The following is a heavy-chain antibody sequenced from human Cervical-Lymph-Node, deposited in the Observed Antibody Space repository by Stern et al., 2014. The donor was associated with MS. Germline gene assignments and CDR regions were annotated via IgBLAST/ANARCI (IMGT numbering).Heavy chain of an antibody. CDR3: ANRDMGYTYGRHDY. D-gene: IGHD5-12*01. V-gene: IGHV1-69*06. CDR1: GGTFNNHV. CDR2: IIPMFGAA. Sequence: VQLVQSGAEVKKPGSSVKVSCKASGGTFNNHVISWVRQARGQGLEWMGGIIPMFGAANYARKFQGRVTITADKSTSTVHMVLTSLSYEDTAIYYCANRDMGYTYGRHDYWGQGTLVTVS. J-gene: IGHJ4*02.